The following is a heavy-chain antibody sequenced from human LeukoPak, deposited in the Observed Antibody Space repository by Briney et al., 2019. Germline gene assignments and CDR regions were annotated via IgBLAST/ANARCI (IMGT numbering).Heavy chain of an antibody. CDR3: ARDGTGISAAGIDY. J-gene: IGHJ4*02. D-gene: IGHD6-13*01. CDR1: GYSISTDYY. CDR2: IWQSGTT. V-gene: IGHV4-38-2*02. Sequence: SETLSLTCNVSGYSISTDYYWAWIRQPPGKGLEWIGNIWQSGTTYYNPSLKSRVTISVDTSKNQFSLKLSSVTAADTAVYYCARDGTGISAAGIDYWGQGTLVTVS.